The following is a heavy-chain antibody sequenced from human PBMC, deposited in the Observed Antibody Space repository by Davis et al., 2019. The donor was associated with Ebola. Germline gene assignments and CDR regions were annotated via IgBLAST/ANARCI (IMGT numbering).Heavy chain of an antibody. CDR1: GYSISSGYY. V-gene: IGHV4-38-2*02. D-gene: IGHD6-19*01. CDR3: ARLSSSVAGLY. Sequence: GSLRLSCTVSGYSISSGYYWGWIRQPPGKGLEWIGSIHYGGSTYYTPSLKSRVIISVDTSRKQFSLNLSSVTAADTAIYYCARLSSSVAGLYWGQGILVTVSS. J-gene: IGHJ4*02. CDR2: IHYGGST.